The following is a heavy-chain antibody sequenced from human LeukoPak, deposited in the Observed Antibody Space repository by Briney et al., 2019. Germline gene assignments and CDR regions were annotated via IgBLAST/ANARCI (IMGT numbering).Heavy chain of an antibody. CDR1: GFTFSNYA. Sequence: GGSLRLSCAASGFTFSNYAMSWVRQAPGKGLEWVSAISGSGGSTYYANSVKGRFTISRDNSKSTLYLQMDSLRAEDTAIYYCANDYGDYEVYFDYWGQGTLVTVSS. CDR3: ANDYGDYEVYFDY. D-gene: IGHD4-17*01. J-gene: IGHJ4*02. V-gene: IGHV3-23*01. CDR2: ISGSGGST.